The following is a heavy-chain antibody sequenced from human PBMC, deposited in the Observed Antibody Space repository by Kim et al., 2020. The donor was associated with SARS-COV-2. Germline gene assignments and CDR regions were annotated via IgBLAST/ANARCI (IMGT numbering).Heavy chain of an antibody. Sequence: SETLSLTCAVSGGSISSSNWWSWVRQPPGKGLEWIGEIYHSGSTNYNPSLKSRVTISVDKSKNQFSLKLSSVTAADTAVYYCARDHRPITIFHNWFDPWGQGTLVTVSS. J-gene: IGHJ5*02. V-gene: IGHV4-4*02. CDR2: IYHSGST. CDR1: GGSISSSNW. D-gene: IGHD3-3*01. CDR3: ARDHRPITIFHNWFDP.